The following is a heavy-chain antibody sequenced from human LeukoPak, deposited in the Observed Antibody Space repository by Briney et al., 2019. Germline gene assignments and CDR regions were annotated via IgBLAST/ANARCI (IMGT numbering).Heavy chain of an antibody. D-gene: IGHD5-12*01. CDR3: ARDPSNSGYDYLYYFDY. J-gene: IGHJ4*02. CDR2: INPDNGGT. V-gene: IGHV1-2*02. CDR1: GYTFTGYY. Sequence: ASVKVSCKASGYTFTGYYMHWVRQAPGQGLEWMGXINPDNGGTNYAQKFQGRVTMTRDMSISTAYMELSRLRSDDTAVYYCARDPSNSGYDYLYYFDYWGQGTLVTVSS.